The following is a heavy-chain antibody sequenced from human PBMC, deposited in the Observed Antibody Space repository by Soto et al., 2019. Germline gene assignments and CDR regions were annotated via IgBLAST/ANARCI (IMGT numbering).Heavy chain of an antibody. CDR3: ARASVRDLWSGYARYYYYGMDV. CDR1: GGSFSGYY. V-gene: IGHV4-34*01. Sequence: SETLSLTCAVYGGSFSGYYWSWIRQPPGKGLEWIGEINHSGSTNYNPSLKSRVTISVDTSKNQFSLKLSSVTAADTAVYYCARASVRDLWSGYARYYYYGMDVWGQGTTVTVSS. CDR2: INHSGST. D-gene: IGHD3-3*01. J-gene: IGHJ6*02.